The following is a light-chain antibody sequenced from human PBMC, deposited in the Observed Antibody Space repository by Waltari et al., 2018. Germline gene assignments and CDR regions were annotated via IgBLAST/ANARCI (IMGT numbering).Light chain of an antibody. V-gene: IGLV3-1*01. CDR3: QAWDARNALV. CDR1: NLGGGF. CDR2: ADK. Sequence: SYELTQSPSVSVSPGQTANITCSGDNLGGGFICGYQQSQGQPPVLLFSADKGRPSGIPERFAGSSSGNTATLTITGTQAVDEGDYYCQAWDARNALVFGGGTKLTVL. J-gene: IGLJ3*02.